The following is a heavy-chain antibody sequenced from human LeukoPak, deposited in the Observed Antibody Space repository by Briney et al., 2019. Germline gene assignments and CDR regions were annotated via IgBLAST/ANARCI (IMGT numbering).Heavy chain of an antibody. J-gene: IGHJ4*02. D-gene: IGHD3-10*01. CDR1: GGSISSHY. V-gene: IGHV4-59*11. CDR3: ARVRGYYYGSGSYYNNLYFDY. Sequence: PSETLSLTCTVSGGSISSHYWSWIRQPPGKGLEWIGHIYYSGSTNYNPSLKSRVTISVDTSKNQFSLKLSSVTAADTAVYYCARVRGYYYGSGSYYNNLYFDYWGQGTLVTVSS. CDR2: IYYSGST.